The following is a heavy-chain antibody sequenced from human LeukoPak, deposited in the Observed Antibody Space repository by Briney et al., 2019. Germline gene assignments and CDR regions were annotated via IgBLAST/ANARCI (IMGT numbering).Heavy chain of an antibody. CDR3: ARGSGGYLHY. Sequence: SETLSLACTVSGGSITSFPWSWIRQSPGKGLEWIGYIYSSGSTNYNPSLKSRVTILLDTTKNQFSLNLSSVTAADTAVYYCARGSGGYLHYWGPGTLVSVSS. J-gene: IGHJ4*02. V-gene: IGHV4-59*01. CDR2: IYSSGST. CDR1: GGSITSFP. D-gene: IGHD1-26*01.